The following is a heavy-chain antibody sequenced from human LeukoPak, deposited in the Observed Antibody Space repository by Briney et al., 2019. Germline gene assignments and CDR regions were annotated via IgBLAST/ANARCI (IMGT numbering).Heavy chain of an antibody. J-gene: IGHJ5*02. D-gene: IGHD5-18*01. CDR3: ARNDAAMDTRKVNWFDP. CDR2: ISSSSSTI. V-gene: IGHV3-48*04. CDR1: GFTLSSYS. Sequence: GGSLRLSCAASGFTLSSYSMNWVRQAPGKGLEGVSYISSSSSTIYYADSVMGRFTISRDNAKNSLYLQMNSLRAEDTAVYYCARNDAAMDTRKVNWFDPWGQGTLVTVSS.